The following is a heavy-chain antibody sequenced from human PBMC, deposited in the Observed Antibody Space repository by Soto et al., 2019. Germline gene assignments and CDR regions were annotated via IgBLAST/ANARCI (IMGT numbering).Heavy chain of an antibody. CDR1: GYSFSSYW. CDR3: AKHHGSPVYYFDMDV. J-gene: IGHJ6*02. D-gene: IGHD6-13*01. Sequence: GESLKISCKGSGYSFSSYWINWVRQMPGKGLEWMGIIYPGDSDTRYSPSFQGQVTISADKSISTAYLQWRSLKASDTAMYYCAKHHGSPVYYFDMDVWGQGTTVTVSS. CDR2: IYPGDSDT. V-gene: IGHV5-51*01.